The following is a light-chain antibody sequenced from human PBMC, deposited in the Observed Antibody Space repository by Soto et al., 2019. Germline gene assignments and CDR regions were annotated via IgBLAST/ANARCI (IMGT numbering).Light chain of an antibody. CDR2: GAS. CDR3: QQYATSPGT. J-gene: IGKJ1*01. Sequence: PGDRATLSCRASQTVTNNFLAWYQQKPGQAPRLLIFGASSRATGIPDRFGGSGSGTDFSLTISSLEPEDFAVYYCQQYATSPGTFGQGTKVAIK. CDR1: QTVTNNF. V-gene: IGKV3-20*01.